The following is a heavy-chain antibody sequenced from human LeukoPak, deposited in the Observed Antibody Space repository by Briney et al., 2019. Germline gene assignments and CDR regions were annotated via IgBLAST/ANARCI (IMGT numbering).Heavy chain of an antibody. D-gene: IGHD6-6*01. Sequence: PEASVKVSCKASGYTFTSYGISWVRQAPGQGLEWMGWISAYNGNTNYAQKLQGRVTMTTDTSTSTAYMELRSLRSDDTAVYYCARDRPTEYSSSFDYFDHWGQGTLVTVSS. V-gene: IGHV1-18*01. CDR1: GYTFTSYG. J-gene: IGHJ4*02. CDR3: ARDRPTEYSSSFDYFDH. CDR2: ISAYNGNT.